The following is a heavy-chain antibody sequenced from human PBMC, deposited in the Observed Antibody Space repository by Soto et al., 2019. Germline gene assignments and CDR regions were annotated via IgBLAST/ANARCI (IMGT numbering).Heavy chain of an antibody. CDR3: AMTKPPLYNWFDP. CDR2: IYYTGST. J-gene: IGHJ5*02. Sequence: SETLSLTCTVSGGSIRGYYWTWIRQTPGKGLEWIGHIYYTGSTKYNPSLKSRVTISVETSKNQFYLKLSSVTAADTAMYYCAMTKPPLYNWFDPWGKGTQVTVPS. V-gene: IGHV4-59*08. CDR1: GGSIRGYY. D-gene: IGHD3-16*01.